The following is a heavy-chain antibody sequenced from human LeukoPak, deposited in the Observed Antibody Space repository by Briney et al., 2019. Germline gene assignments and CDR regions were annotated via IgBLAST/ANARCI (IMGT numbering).Heavy chain of an antibody. Sequence: PGGSLRLSCAASGFSFSSHGMSWVRQAPGKGLEWVSGIIGGAGSTYYAGSVKGRFTISRDNSKNTLYLQMNSLRAEDTAVYYCARGPSGYHNTGGQGTLVTVSS. CDR3: ARGPSGYHNT. CDR2: IIGGAGST. V-gene: IGHV3-23*01. J-gene: IGHJ4*02. CDR1: GFSFSSHG. D-gene: IGHD5-12*01.